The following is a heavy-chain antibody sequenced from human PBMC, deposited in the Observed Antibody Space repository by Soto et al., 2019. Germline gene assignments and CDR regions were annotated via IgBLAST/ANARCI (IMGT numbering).Heavy chain of an antibody. CDR1: GGSVSSGSYY. Sequence: QVQLQESGPGLVKPSETLSLTCTVSGGSVSSGSYYWSWIRQPPGKGLEWIGYIYYSGSTNYNPSVKSRAAISVDTPKNQFSLKLSSVAAADAAVYYCAGARDSRGWFDPWGQGTLVTVSS. V-gene: IGHV4-61*01. CDR2: IYYSGST. CDR3: AGARDSRGWFDP. J-gene: IGHJ5*02. D-gene: IGHD2-15*01.